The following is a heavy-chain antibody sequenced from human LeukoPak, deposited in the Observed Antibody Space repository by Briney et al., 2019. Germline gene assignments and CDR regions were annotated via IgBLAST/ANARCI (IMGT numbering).Heavy chain of an antibody. Sequence: GGSLRLSCTASGFTFGDYTMSWVRQAPGKGLEWVSSISRSSSYIYYADSVKGRFTISRDNAKNSLYLQMNSLRAEDTAVYYCARGWRYYYGRGGWFDPWGQGTLVTVSS. CDR3: ARGWRYYYGRGGWFDP. J-gene: IGHJ5*02. D-gene: IGHD3-10*01. CDR1: GFTFGDYT. V-gene: IGHV3-21*01. CDR2: ISRSSSYI.